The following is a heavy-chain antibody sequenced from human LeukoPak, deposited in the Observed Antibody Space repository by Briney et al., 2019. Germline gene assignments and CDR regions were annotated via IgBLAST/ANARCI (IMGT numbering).Heavy chain of an antibody. D-gene: IGHD2/OR15-2a*01. CDR1: GGSISSSSYY. CDR2: IYYSGST. CDR3: ANFPGISDY. V-gene: IGHV4-39*07. Sequence: SETLSLTCAVSGGSISSSSYYWGWIRQPPGKGLERIGSIYYSGSTYYNPSLKSRVTISVDTSKNQFSLKLSSVTAADTAVYYCANFPGISDYWGQGTLVTVSS. J-gene: IGHJ4*02.